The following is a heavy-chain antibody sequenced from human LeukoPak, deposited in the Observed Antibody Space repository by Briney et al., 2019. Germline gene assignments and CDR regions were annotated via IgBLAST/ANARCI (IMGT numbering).Heavy chain of an antibody. CDR2: IWYDGSNK. D-gene: IGHD5-24*01. J-gene: IGHJ4*02. CDR3: ARETATISVYFDY. CDR1: GFTFSSYG. V-gene: IGHV3-33*01. Sequence: GGSLRLSCAASGFTFSSYGMHWVRQAPGKGLEWVAVIWYDGSNKYYADSVKGRFTISRDNSKNTLYLQMNSLRAEDTAVYYCARETATISVYFDYWGQGTLVTVSS.